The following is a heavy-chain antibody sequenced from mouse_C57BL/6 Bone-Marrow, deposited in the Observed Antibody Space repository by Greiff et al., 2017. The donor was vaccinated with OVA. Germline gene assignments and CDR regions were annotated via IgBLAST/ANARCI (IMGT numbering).Heavy chain of an antibody. CDR1: GFTFSSYA. Sequence: EVMLVESGGGLVKPGGSLKLSCAASGFTFSSYAMSWVRQTPEKRLEWVATISDGGSYTYDPDNVKGRFTITRDNAKNNLYLQMSHLKSEDTAMYYCARERDWDRFDYWGQGTTPTVSS. V-gene: IGHV5-4*01. J-gene: IGHJ2*01. D-gene: IGHD4-1*01. CDR3: ARERDWDRFDY. CDR2: ISDGGSYT.